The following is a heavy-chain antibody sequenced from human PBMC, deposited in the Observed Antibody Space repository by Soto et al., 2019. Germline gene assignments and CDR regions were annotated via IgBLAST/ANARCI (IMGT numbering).Heavy chain of an antibody. D-gene: IGHD6-25*01. J-gene: IGHJ4*02. CDR2: SNSDGSST. Sequence: PGGSLRLSCAASGIAFSSYWMHWVRQAPGKGLVWVSRSNSDGSSTTYADSVKGRFTISRDNAKNTLYLQMNSLRAEDTAVYYCASERSGYTYDYWGQGA. V-gene: IGHV3-74*01. CDR1: GIAFSSYW. CDR3: ASERSGYTYDY.